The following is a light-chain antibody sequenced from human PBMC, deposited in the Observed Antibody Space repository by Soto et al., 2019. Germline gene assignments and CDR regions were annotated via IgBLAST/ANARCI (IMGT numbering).Light chain of an antibody. CDR3: QQYGSSPRT. V-gene: IGKV3-20*01. CDR2: GAS. J-gene: IGKJ2*01. Sequence: EIVLTQSPGTLSLSPGERATLSCRARQSIGSSYLAWYQQRPGQAPRLLIYGASSRATGIPDRFSGTGSGTDFTLTISRLEPEDFAVYYCQQYGSSPRTFGQGTKLEIK. CDR1: QSIGSSY.